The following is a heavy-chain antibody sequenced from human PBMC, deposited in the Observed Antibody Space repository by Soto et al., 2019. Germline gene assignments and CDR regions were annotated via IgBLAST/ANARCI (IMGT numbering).Heavy chain of an antibody. J-gene: IGHJ4*02. V-gene: IGHV4-34*01. CDR1: GGSFSGYY. CDR2: INHSGST. Sequence: NPSETLSLTCAVYGGSFSGYYWSWIRQPPGKGLEWIGEINHSGSTNYNPSLKSRVTISVDTSKNQFSLKLSSVTAADTAVYYCASDVLRYLTIDYWGQGTLVTVSS. CDR3: ASDVLRYLTIDY. D-gene: IGHD3-9*01.